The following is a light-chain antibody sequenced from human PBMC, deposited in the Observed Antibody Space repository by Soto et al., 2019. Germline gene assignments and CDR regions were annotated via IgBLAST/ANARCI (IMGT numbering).Light chain of an antibody. CDR2: DAS. Sequence: ENVLTQSPGTLSLSPGARATLSCRASQSVGNNYLAWYKQKPGQPPRLLIFDASNRATGIPDRFSGSGSGADFTLTINRLDPDDFAVFYCQQYATPPLTFGQGTKVEVK. V-gene: IGKV3-20*01. CDR1: QSVGNNY. J-gene: IGKJ1*01. CDR3: QQYATPPLT.